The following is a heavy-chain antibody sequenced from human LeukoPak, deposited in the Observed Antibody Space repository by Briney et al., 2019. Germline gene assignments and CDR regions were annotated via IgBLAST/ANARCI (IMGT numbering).Heavy chain of an antibody. D-gene: IGHD6-19*01. CDR1: GFTFSTHA. J-gene: IGHJ4*02. CDR2: IWADGSDQ. Sequence: GRSLRLSCAASGFTFSTHAMHWVRQAPGKGLDWVAFIWADGSDQEYADSVKGRFTISRDNSKKTMYPQMNSLRVEDTAVYYCARDPPGSGWALDYWGQGTLVTVSS. CDR3: ARDPPGSGWALDY. V-gene: IGHV3-33*01.